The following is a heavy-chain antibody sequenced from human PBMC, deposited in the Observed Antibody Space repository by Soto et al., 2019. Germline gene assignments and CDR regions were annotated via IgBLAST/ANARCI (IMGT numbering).Heavy chain of an antibody. D-gene: IGHD3-10*02. Sequence: PSETLSLTCSVSGGSVSSFSYYWSWIRQPPGRRPEWIGYIHHSGATMYNPSLNDRVSISLDTSKNHLALKLNSVTAADTAVYYFARDHDMFDSPPRSPQFYHGTEVWGQGTTVIVSS. CDR3: ARDHDMFDSPPRSPQFYHGTEV. V-gene: IGHV4-61*03. CDR1: GGSVSSFSYY. CDR2: IHHSGAT. J-gene: IGHJ6*02.